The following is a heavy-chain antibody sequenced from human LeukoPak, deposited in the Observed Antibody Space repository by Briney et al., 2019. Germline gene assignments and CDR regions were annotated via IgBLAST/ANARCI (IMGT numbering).Heavy chain of an antibody. CDR3: ARDLCYSGYYYYYGMDV. J-gene: IGHJ6*02. V-gene: IGHV3-33*01. D-gene: IGHD2-15*01. CDR2: IWLDGSHE. Sequence: GGSLRLSCAASGFTFSKYGMHWVRQAPGKGLEWVAIIWLDGSHEYYADSVKGRFTVSRDNSKNTLYLQMNSLRVEDTAVYYCARDLCYSGYYYYYGMDVWGQGTTVTVSS. CDR1: GFTFSKYG.